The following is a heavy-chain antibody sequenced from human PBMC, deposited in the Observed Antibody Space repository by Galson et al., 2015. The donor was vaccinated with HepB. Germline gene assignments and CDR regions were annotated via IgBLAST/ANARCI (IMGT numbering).Heavy chain of an antibody. D-gene: IGHD1-26*01. CDR2: INQAGGAK. J-gene: IGHJ4*02. CDR3: ARAISARYDY. V-gene: IGHV3-7*04. Sequence: SLRLSCAASGFTFSSYWMTWVRRAPGKGLEWVANINQAGGAKYYGDSVKGRFAISRDDAQNSVYLDVHSLRAEDTAMYFCARAISARYDYWGQGTLVTVSS. CDR1: GFTFSSYW.